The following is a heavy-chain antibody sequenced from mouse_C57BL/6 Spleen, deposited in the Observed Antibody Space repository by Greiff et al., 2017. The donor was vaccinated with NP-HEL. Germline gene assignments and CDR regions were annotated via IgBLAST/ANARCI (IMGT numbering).Heavy chain of an antibody. J-gene: IGHJ4*01. CDR3: ARPGGSSYYYAMDY. Sequence: EVQLVESGGGLVKPGGSLKLSCAASGFTFSDYGMHWVRQAPEKGLEWVAYISSGSSTIYYADTLKGRFTISRDNAKNTLFLQMTSLRYEDTAMYYCARPGGSSYYYAMDYWGQGTSVTVSS. V-gene: IGHV5-17*01. CDR2: ISSGSSTI. D-gene: IGHD1-1*01. CDR1: GFTFSDYG.